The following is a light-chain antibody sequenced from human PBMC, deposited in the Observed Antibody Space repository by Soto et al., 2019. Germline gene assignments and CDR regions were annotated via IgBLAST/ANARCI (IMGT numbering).Light chain of an antibody. J-gene: IGKJ4*01. Sequence: EIGMTQSPATLSVSPGERATLSCRASESVSSNLAWYQQKPGQAPRLLIYGASTRATGIPARFSGSGSGTEFTLTISSLQSEDFALYYCQQDNNWLTFGGGTKVEIK. CDR1: ESVSSN. CDR2: GAS. CDR3: QQDNNWLT. V-gene: IGKV3-15*01.